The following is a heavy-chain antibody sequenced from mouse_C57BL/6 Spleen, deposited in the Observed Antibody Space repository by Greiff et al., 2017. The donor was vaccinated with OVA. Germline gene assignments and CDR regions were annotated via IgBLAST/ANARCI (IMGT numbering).Heavy chain of an antibody. V-gene: IGHV1-55*01. CDR1: GYTFTSYW. CDR3: ARSTLTGSLDWYFDV. D-gene: IGHD4-1*01. J-gene: IGHJ1*03. CDR2: IYPGSGST. Sequence: QVQLQQPGAELVKPGASVKMSCKASGYTFTSYWITWVKQRPGQGLEWIGDIYPGSGSTNYNEKFKSKATLTVDTSSSTAYMQLSSLTSEDSAVYYCARSTLTGSLDWYFDVWGTGTTVTVSS.